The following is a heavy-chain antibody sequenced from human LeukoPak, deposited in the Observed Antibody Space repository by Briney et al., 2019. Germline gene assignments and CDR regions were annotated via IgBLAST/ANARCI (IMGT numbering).Heavy chain of an antibody. Sequence: SETLSLTCTVSGGSISSSSYYWGWIRQPPGKGLEWIGSIYYSGSTYYNPSLRSRVTISVDTSKNQFSLKLSSVTAADTAVYYCARESGQSPFDPWGQGTLVTVSS. V-gene: IGHV4-39*07. CDR1: GGSISSSSYY. CDR2: IYYSGST. CDR3: ARESGQSPFDP. J-gene: IGHJ5*02.